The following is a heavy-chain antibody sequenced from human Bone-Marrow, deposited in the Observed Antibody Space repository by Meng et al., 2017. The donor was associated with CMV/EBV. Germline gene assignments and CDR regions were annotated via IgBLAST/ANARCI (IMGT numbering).Heavy chain of an antibody. V-gene: IGHV3-30*02. J-gene: IGHJ4*02. CDR3: AKIKYSSSPSLDY. CDR2: IRYDGSNK. D-gene: IGHD6-6*01. Sequence: GESLKISCAASGFTFSSYGMHWVRQAPGKGLEWVAFIRYDGSNKYYADSVKGRFTISRDNSKNTLYLQMNSLRAEDTAVYYCAKIKYSSSPSLDYWGQGTLVTVSS. CDR1: GFTFSSYG.